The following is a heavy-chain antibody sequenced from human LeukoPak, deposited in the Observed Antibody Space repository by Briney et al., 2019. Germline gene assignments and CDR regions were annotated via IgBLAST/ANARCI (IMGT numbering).Heavy chain of an antibody. D-gene: IGHD3-22*01. CDR2: IYYSGST. Sequence: PSETLSLTCTVSGGSISSYYWSWIRQPPGKGLEWIGYIYYSGSTNYNPSLKSRVTISVDTSKNQFSLKLSSVTAADTAVYYCAGAPCYYDSGYYMDVRGKGTTVTVSS. J-gene: IGHJ6*03. CDR1: GGSISSYY. CDR3: AGAPCYYDSGYYMDV. V-gene: IGHV4-59*01.